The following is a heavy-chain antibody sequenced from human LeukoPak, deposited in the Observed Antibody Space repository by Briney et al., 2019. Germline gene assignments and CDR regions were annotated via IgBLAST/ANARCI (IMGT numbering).Heavy chain of an antibody. CDR1: GYTFTGYF. V-gene: IGHV1-2*02. J-gene: IGHJ4*02. Sequence: ASVKVSCKASGYTFTGYFMHWVRQAPGQGLEWLGWINPNSGGTKYAQKFQGRVTMTRDKSITTAYMELSRLTSDDTAVYYCARGRGDATTVVTATLDDYWGPGSLVTVS. CDR2: INPNSGGT. CDR3: ARGRGDATTVVTATLDDY. D-gene: IGHD4-23*01.